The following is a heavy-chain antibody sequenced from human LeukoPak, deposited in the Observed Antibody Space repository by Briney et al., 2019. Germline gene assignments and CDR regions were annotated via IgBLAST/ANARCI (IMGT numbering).Heavy chain of an antibody. CDR2: INPGNGDT. J-gene: IGHJ4*02. CDR3: TLYNY. V-gene: IGHV1-3*03. D-gene: IGHD2-2*02. CDR1: GYSFTSQD. Sequence: ASVKVSCKTSGYSFTSQDMHWVRQAPGQSLEWMGCINPGNGDTKYSQEFQGRVTITRDTSATTAYMELSILRSDDMAVYYCTLYNYWGQGTLVTVSS.